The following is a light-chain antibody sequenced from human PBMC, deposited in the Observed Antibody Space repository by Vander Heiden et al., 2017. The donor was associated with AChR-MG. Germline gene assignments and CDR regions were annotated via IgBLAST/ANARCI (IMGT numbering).Light chain of an antibody. CDR3: NSRDSSGNHVV. Sequence: SSELTPDPAVSVALGQTVRITCQGDSLRSYYASWYQQKPGQAPVLVIYGKNNRPSGIPDRFSGSSSGNTAPLTITGAQAEDEADYYCNSRDSSGNHVVFGGGTKLTVL. J-gene: IGLJ2*01. V-gene: IGLV3-19*01. CDR1: SLRSYY. CDR2: GKN.